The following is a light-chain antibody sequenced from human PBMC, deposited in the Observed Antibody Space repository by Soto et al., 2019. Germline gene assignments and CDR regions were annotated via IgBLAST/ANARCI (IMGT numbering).Light chain of an antibody. CDR1: SSDVGGYNS. CDR3: SSFAGSDNVV. J-gene: IGLJ2*01. Sequence: QSALTQPPSASGSPGQSVTISCTGTSSDVGGYNSVSWYQQHPGKAPKLMIYEVSKRPSGVPVRFSGSKSGNTASLTVSGLHAEDEADYYCSSFAGSDNVVFGGGTKLTVL. CDR2: EVS. V-gene: IGLV2-8*01.